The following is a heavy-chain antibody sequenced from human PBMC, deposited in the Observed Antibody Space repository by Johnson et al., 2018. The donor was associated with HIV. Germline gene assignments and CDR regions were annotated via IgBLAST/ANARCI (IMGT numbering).Heavy chain of an antibody. CDR1: GFTFSSYW. Sequence: VQLVESGGAVVQPGGSLRLSCAASGFTFSSYWMSWVRQAPGKGLEWVANIKQDGSEKYYVDSVKGRFTISRDNAKNSLYLQMNSLRAEDTAVYYCAREGIVGATDDAFDIWGQGTMVTVSS. CDR2: IKQDGSEK. D-gene: IGHD1-26*01. CDR3: AREGIVGATDDAFDI. V-gene: IGHV3-7*01. J-gene: IGHJ3*02.